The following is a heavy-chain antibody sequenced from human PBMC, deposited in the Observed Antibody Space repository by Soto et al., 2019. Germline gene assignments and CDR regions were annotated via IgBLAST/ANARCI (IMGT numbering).Heavy chain of an antibody. J-gene: IGHJ6*02. CDR3: ARAYSSSSPYYYYYGMDV. V-gene: IGHV1-69*01. D-gene: IGHD6-6*01. CDR1: GGTFSSYA. Sequence: QVQLVQSGAEVKKPGSSVKVSCKASGGTFSSYAISWVRQAPGQGLEWMGGTIPIFGTANYAQKFQGRVTITADESSSTAYMELSSLRSEDTAVYYCARAYSSSSPYYYYYGMDVWGQGTTVTVSS. CDR2: TIPIFGTA.